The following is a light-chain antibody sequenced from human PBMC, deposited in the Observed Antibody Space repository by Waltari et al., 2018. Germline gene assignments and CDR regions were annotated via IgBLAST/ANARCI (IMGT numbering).Light chain of an antibody. Sequence: QSVLTQPPSVSGAPGQRVTISCTRSSSNIGAGYDVHWYQQFPGTAPKLLIYGNNDRPSGVPDRFSGSKSDTSASLAISGLQADDEAEYHCQSYDNGLRGRVFGGGTKVTVL. J-gene: IGLJ3*02. V-gene: IGLV1-40*01. CDR2: GNN. CDR3: QSYDNGLRGRV. CDR1: SSNIGAGYD.